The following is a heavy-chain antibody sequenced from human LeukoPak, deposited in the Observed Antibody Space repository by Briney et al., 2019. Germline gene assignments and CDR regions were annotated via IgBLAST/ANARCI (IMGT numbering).Heavy chain of an antibody. V-gene: IGHV3-21*04. Sequence: MPGGSLRLSCAASGFTFSSYTMNWVRQAPGKGLEWVSCISSNSDYIFYADSLKGRVTISRDNAKNPLYLQMNSLRAEDTAIYYCARGDTTVTRHFDYWGQGTLVTVSS. D-gene: IGHD4-17*01. CDR1: GFTFSSYT. CDR3: ARGDTTVTRHFDY. J-gene: IGHJ4*02. CDR2: ISSNSDYI.